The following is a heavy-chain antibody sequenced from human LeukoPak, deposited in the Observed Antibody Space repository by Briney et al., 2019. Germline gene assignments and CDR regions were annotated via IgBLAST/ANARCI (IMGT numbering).Heavy chain of an antibody. V-gene: IGHV4-34*01. D-gene: IGHD3-10*01. Sequence: PSETLSLTCAVYGGSFSGYYWSWIRQPPGKGLEWIGELNHSGSTNYNPSLKSRVTISVDTSKNQFSLKLSSVTAADTAVYYCARLLYYGSGSPEGYWGQGTLVTVSS. CDR2: LNHSGST. CDR1: GGSFSGYY. J-gene: IGHJ4*02. CDR3: ARLLYYGSGSPEGY.